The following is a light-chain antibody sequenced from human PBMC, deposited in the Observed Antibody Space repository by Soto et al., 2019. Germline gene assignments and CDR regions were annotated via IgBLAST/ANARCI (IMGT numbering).Light chain of an antibody. J-gene: IGKJ2*01. CDR3: QQYNNWPPYT. CDR2: GAS. V-gene: IGKV3-15*01. Sequence: EIVMTQSPATLSVSPGERATLSCRASQRVSRNLAWYQQKPGQAPRLIIYGASTRATGIPARFSGSGSETEFTLTISSLQSEDFAVYYCQQYNNWPPYTFGQGTKLEIK. CDR1: QRVSRN.